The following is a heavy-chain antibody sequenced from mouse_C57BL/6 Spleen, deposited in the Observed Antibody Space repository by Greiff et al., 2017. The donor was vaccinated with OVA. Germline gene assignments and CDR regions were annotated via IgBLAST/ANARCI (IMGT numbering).Heavy chain of an antibody. CDR3: ARSELQYFDY. CDR2: INPYNGGT. D-gene: IGHD1-1*01. Sequence: EVQLQQSGPVLVKPGASVKMSCKASGYTFTDYYMNWVKQSHGKSLEWIGGINPYNGGTSYNQKFKGKATLTVDKSSSTAYMELNSLTSEDSAVYYCARSELQYFDYWGQGTTLTVSS. J-gene: IGHJ2*01. CDR1: GYTFTDYY. V-gene: IGHV1-19*01.